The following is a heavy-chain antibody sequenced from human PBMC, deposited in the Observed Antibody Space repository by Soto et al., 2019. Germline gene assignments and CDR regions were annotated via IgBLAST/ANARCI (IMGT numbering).Heavy chain of an antibody. V-gene: IGHV1-18*01. CDR3: ARESREYYDFWSGPKYYFDY. CDR1: GYTFTSYG. D-gene: IGHD3-3*01. J-gene: IGHJ4*02. CDR2: ISAYNGNT. Sequence: GASVKVSCKASGYTFTSYGISWVRQAPGQGLEWMGWISAYNGNTNYAQKLQGRVTMTTDTSTSTAYMELRSLRSDDTAVYYCARESREYYDFWSGPKYYFDYWGQGTLVTVSS.